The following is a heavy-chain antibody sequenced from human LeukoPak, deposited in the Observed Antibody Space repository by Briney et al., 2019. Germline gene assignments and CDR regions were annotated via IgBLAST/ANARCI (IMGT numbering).Heavy chain of an antibody. CDR3: AGKSDYGARNAFDI. D-gene: IGHD4-17*01. CDR1: GGSISSDYY. Sequence: SQTLSLTCTVSGGSISSDYYWSWIRQPPGKGLEWIGYIYYSGSTYYNPSLRSRVTISVDTSKNQFSLKLTSVTAADTAVYYCAGKSDYGARNAFDIWGQGTMVTVSS. CDR2: IYYSGST. J-gene: IGHJ3*02. V-gene: IGHV4-30-4*01.